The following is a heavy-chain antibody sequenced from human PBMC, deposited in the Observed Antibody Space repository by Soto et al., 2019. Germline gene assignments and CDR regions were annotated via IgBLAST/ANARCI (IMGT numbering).Heavy chain of an antibody. V-gene: IGHV1-2*04. CDR2: INPNSGGT. CDR3: ARCGSGSYSYYYYGMDV. J-gene: IGHJ6*02. D-gene: IGHD3-10*01. CDR1: GYTFTGYY. Sequence: ASVKVSCKASGYTFTGYYMHWVRQAPGQGLEWMGWINPNSGGTNYAQKFQGWVTMTRDTSISTAYMELSRLRSDDTAVYYCARCGSGSYSYYYYGMDVWGQGTTVTVSS.